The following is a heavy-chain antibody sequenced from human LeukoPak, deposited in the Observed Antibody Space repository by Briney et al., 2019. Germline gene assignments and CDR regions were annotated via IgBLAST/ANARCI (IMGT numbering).Heavy chain of an antibody. CDR3: ARFLGQWLPNYYFDY. V-gene: IGHV4-59*01. J-gene: IGHJ4*02. CDR1: GGSISSYY. Sequence: PSETLSLTCTVSGGSISSYYWSWIRQPPGKGLEWIGYIYYSGSTNYNPSLKSRVTISVDTSKNQFSLKLSSVTAADTAVYYCARFLGQWLPNYYFDYWGQGTLVTVSS. CDR2: IYYSGST. D-gene: IGHD6-19*01.